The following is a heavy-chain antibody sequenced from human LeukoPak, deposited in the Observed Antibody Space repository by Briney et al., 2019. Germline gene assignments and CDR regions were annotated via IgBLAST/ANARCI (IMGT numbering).Heavy chain of an antibody. CDR2: IYHAGKT. D-gene: IGHD1-26*01. CDR3: GRQGYKASYYFVDY. CDR1: GSSITSDYY. J-gene: IGHJ4*02. V-gene: IGHV4-38-2*01. Sequence: PSETLSLTCAVSGSSITSDYYWGWIRLPPEKGLEWIANIYHAGKTYYNPSLKSRVTMSGETSKNQFSLQLRSVTAADTAVYYCGRQGYKASYYFVDYWSQGTLVTVSS.